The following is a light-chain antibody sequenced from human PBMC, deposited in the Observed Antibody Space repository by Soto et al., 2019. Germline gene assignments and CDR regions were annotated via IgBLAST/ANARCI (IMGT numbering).Light chain of an antibody. CDR1: SRDVGGYNY. V-gene: IGLV2-8*01. J-gene: IGLJ1*01. CDR2: EVN. Sequence: QSALTQPPSASGSPGQSVAISCTGTSRDVGGYNYVSWYQQHPGKAPQLMIYEVNKRPSGVPDRFSGSKSGNTASLTVSGRQAEDEVDYYCSSYAGSSNVFGTGTKLTVL. CDR3: SSYAGSSNV.